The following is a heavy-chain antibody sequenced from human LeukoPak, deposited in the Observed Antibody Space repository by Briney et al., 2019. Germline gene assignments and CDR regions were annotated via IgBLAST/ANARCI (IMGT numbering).Heavy chain of an antibody. J-gene: IGHJ6*03. CDR2: IYTSGST. CDR1: GGSISSYY. CDR3: AREFGSGWYANYYMDV. D-gene: IGHD6-19*01. Sequence: SETLSLTCTVSGGSISSYYWSWIRQPAGKGLEWIGRIYTSGSTNYNPSLKSRVTISVDKSKNQFSLKLSSVTAADTAVYYCAREFGSGWYANYYMDVWGKGTTVTAS. V-gene: IGHV4-4*07.